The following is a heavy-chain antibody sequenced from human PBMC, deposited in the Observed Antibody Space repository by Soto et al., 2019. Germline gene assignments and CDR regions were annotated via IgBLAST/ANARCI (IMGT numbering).Heavy chain of an antibody. V-gene: IGHV1-69*01. J-gene: IGHJ4*02. CDR2: IIPMFGTP. CDR3: ARGCDQPPVGLYFDS. D-gene: IGHD1-26*01. Sequence: QVQLVQSGAEVKKPGSSVKVSCKASGDAFTNYIFDWVRQAPGQGLEWMGGIIPMFGTPKYAQTFQDRVTISADVSTRTAYLELTSLRFDDTAVYYCARGCDQPPVGLYFDSLGEGSRVTVSS. CDR1: GDAFTNYI.